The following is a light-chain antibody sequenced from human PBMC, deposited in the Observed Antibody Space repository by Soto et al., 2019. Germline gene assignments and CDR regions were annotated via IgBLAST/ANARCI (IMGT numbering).Light chain of an antibody. J-gene: IGLJ2*01. CDR3: SSYTSSSTYVV. V-gene: IGLV2-14*01. CDR2: EVS. CDR1: SSDVGGYKY. Sequence: QSALTQPASVSGSPGQSITISCTGTSSDVGGYKYVSWYQQHTGKAPKLMIYEVSNRPSGVSNRFSGSKSGNTASLTISGLQAEDEADYYCSSYTSSSTYVVFGGGTKLTVL.